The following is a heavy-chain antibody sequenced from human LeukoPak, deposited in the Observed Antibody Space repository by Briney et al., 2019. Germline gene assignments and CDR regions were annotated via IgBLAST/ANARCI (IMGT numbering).Heavy chain of an antibody. CDR3: ATAADSNLRTSAFDI. Sequence: SVKVSCKASGGTFSSYAISWVRQAPGQGLEWMGGIIPIFGTANYAQKFQGRVTITTDESTSTAYMELSSLRSEDMAVYYCATAADSNLRTSAFDIWGQGTMVTVSS. CDR1: GGTFSSYA. D-gene: IGHD4-11*01. V-gene: IGHV1-69*05. J-gene: IGHJ3*02. CDR2: IIPIFGTA.